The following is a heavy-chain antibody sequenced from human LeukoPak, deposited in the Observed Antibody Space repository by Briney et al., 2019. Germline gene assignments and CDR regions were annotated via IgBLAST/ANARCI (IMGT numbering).Heavy chain of an antibody. D-gene: IGHD3-10*01. Sequence: SETLSLTCTVSGGSISSYYWSWIRQPPGKGLEWIGYIYYSGSTNYNPSLKSRVTISVDTSKNQFSLKLSSVTAADTAVYYCARSVRFRRDAFDIWGQGTMVTVSS. CDR1: GGSISSYY. CDR2: IYYSGST. CDR3: ARSVRFRRDAFDI. V-gene: IGHV4-59*01. J-gene: IGHJ3*02.